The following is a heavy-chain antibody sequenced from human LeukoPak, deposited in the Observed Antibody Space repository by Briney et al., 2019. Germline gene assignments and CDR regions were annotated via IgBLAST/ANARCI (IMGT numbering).Heavy chain of an antibody. J-gene: IGHJ3*02. V-gene: IGHV1-18*01. CDR2: ISAYNGNT. D-gene: IGHD3-10*01. CDR3: ARDFIFYCSGKDAFHI. Sequence: AASVKVSCKASGYTFTSYGISWVRQAPGQGLEWMGWISAYNGNTNYAQKLQGRVTMTTDTSTSTAYMELRSLRSDDTAVYYCARDFIFYCSGKDAFHIWGQGTMVTVSS. CDR1: GYTFTSYG.